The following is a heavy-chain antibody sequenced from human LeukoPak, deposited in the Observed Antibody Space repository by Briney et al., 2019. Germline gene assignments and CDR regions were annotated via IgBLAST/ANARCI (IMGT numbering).Heavy chain of an antibody. CDR2: INPNSGGT. V-gene: IGHV1-2*02. D-gene: IGHD2-8*01. CDR1: GYTFTGYY. Sequence: ASVKVSCKASGYTFTGYYMHWVRQAPGQGLEWMGWINPNSGGTNYTQKFQGRVTMTRDTSISTVYMELSRLISDDTAFYYCARGPTNGLDYWGQGTLVTVSS. CDR3: ARGPTNGLDY. J-gene: IGHJ4*02.